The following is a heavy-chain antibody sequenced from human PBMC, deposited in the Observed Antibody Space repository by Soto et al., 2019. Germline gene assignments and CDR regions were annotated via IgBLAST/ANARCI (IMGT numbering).Heavy chain of an antibody. J-gene: IGHJ3*02. CDR3: ATGICGVVIPSRYAFDI. D-gene: IGHD3-3*01. CDR2: IKQGGSEK. V-gene: IGHV3-7*01. Sequence: GGSLRFSCAASGFTFSSYWMSWVRQAPGKGLEWVANIKQGGSEKYYVDSVKGRFTISRDNAKNSLYLHMNSVRAEDTAVYYCATGICGVVIPSRYAFDIWGQGTMVTVSS. CDR1: GFTFSSYW.